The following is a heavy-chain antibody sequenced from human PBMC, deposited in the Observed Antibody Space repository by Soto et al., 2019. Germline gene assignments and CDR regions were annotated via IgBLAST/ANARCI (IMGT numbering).Heavy chain of an antibody. CDR3: ARDGLLGLAHRVFDY. CDR2: ISYDGSNK. V-gene: IGHV3-30-3*01. CDR1: GFTFSSYA. Sequence: PGGSLRLSCAASGFTFSSYAMHWVRQAPGKGLEWVAVISYDGSNKYYADSVKGRFTISRDNSKNTLYLQMNSLRAEDTAVYYCARDGLLGLAHRVFDYWGQGTLVTSPQ. D-gene: IGHD6-25*01. J-gene: IGHJ4*02.